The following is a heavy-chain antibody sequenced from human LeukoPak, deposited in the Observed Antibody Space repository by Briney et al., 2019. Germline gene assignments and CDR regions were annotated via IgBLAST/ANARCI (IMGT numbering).Heavy chain of an antibody. Sequence: PGGSLRLSCAASGFTFSSYGMHWVRQAPGKGLEWVAFIRYDGSNKYYADSVKGRFTISRDNSKNTPYLQMNSLRAEDTAVYYCAKIVGATSQYFDYWGQGTLVTVSS. CDR3: AKIVGATSQYFDY. D-gene: IGHD1-26*01. J-gene: IGHJ4*02. CDR1: GFTFSSYG. V-gene: IGHV3-30*02. CDR2: IRYDGSNK.